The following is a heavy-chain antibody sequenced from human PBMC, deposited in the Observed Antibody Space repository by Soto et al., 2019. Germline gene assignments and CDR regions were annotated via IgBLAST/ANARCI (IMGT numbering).Heavy chain of an antibody. CDR2: ISYDGSNK. V-gene: IGHV3-30-3*01. J-gene: IGHJ6*02. Sequence: GGSLRLSCAASGFTFSSYAMHWVRQAPGKGLEWVAVISYDGSNKYYADSVKGRFTISRDNSKNTLYLQMNSLRAEDTAVYYCARDSGSSSLDYYYGMGVWGQGTTVTVSS. CDR1: GFTFSSYA. CDR3: ARDSGSSSLDYYYGMGV. D-gene: IGHD6-6*01.